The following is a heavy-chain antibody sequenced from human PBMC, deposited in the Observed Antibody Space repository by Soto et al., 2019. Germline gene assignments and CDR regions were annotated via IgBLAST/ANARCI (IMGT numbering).Heavy chain of an antibody. D-gene: IGHD6-19*01. CDR2: ISYDGTKT. J-gene: IGHJ4*02. V-gene: IGHV3-30*18. Sequence: QVQLVESGGGVVQPGRSLRVSCAASGFTFSIYAMHWVRQAPGTGLEWVAVISYDGTKTYYADSVKGRFTISRDNSKNTVYLQMNSLRDEDTAVYYCAKERGPLRQWLIDPFDYWCQGTLVTVS. CDR3: AKERGPLRQWLIDPFDY. CDR1: GFTFSIYA.